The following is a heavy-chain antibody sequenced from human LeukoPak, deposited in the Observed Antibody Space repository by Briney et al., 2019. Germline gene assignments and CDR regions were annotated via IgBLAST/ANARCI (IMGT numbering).Heavy chain of an antibody. J-gene: IGHJ4*02. V-gene: IGHV4-4*07. CDR2: IYTSENT. CDR3: ARDLGIVGTTIFDS. CDR1: GVSISSYY. D-gene: IGHD1-26*01. Sequence: SETLSLTCTVSGVSISSYYWSWIRQPAGKGLEWIGLIYTSENTNYNPSLKSRVTMSVDTSKNQFSLKLSSVTAADTAVYYYARDLGIVGTTIFDSWGQGTLVTVSS.